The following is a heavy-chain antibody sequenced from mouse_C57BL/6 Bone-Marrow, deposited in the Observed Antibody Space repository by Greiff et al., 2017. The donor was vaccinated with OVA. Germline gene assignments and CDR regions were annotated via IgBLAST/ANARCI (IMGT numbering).Heavy chain of an antibody. D-gene: IGHD1-1*01. CDR2: IDPETGGT. CDR1: GYTFTDYE. CDR3: TRINYYGSSLDY. Sequence: VQLQQSGAELVRPGASVTLSCKASGYTFTDYEMHWVKQTPVHGLEWIGAIDPETGGTAYNQKFKGKAILTADKSSSTAYMELRSLTSEDSAVYYCTRINYYGSSLDYWGQGTTLTVSS. J-gene: IGHJ2*01. V-gene: IGHV1-15*01.